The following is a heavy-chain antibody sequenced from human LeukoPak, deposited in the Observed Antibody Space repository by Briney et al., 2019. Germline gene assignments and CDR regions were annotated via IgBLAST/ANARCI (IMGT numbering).Heavy chain of an antibody. V-gene: IGHV3-11*04. CDR1: GFTFSDYY. CDR3: ARSPSGTMIRFDP. D-gene: IGHD3-22*01. J-gene: IGHJ5*02. Sequence: GGSLRLSCAAFGFTFSDYYISWIRQAPGKGLEWVSYISSSGSTIYYADSVKGRFTISRDNAKNSLYLQMNSLRAEDTAVYYCARSPSGTMIRFDPWGQGTLVTVSS. CDR2: ISSSGSTI.